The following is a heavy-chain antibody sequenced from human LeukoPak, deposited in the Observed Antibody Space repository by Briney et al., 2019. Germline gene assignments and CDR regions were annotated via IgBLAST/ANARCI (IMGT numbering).Heavy chain of an antibody. D-gene: IGHD5-18*01. J-gene: IGHJ4*02. CDR3: ANTYSYGNNYFDY. CDR2: ISYDGSNK. CDR1: GFTFSSYG. Sequence: HSGGSLRLSCAASGFTFSSYGMHWVRQAPGKGLEWVAVISYDGSNKYYADSVKGRFTISRDNSKNTLYLQMNSLRAEDTAVYYCANTYSYGNNYFDYWGQGTLVTVSS. V-gene: IGHV3-30*18.